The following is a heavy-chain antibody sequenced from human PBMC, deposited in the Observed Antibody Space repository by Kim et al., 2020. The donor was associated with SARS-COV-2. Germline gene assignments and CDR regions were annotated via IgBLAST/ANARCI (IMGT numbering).Heavy chain of an antibody. V-gene: IGHV3-49*03. Sequence: GGSLRLSCTASGFTFGDYAMSWFRQAPGKGLEWVGFIRSKAYGGTTEYAASVKGRFTISRDDSKSIAYLQMNSLKTEDAAVYYCTKGRRVLWFGEFGYYYGMDVWGQGTTDTVSS. J-gene: IGHJ6*02. CDR1: GFTFGDYA. CDR2: IRSKAYGGTT. CDR3: TKGRRVLWFGEFGYYYGMDV. D-gene: IGHD3-10*01.